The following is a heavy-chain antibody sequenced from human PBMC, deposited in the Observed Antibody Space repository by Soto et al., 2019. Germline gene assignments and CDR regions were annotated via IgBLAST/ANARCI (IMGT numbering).Heavy chain of an antibody. J-gene: IGHJ4*02. D-gene: IGHD3-10*01. Sequence: SETLSLTCTVSGGSISSSSYYWGWIRQPPGKGLEWIGSIYYSGSTYYNPSLKSRVTISVDTSKNQFSLKLSSVTAADTAVYYCARRPINAMVRGVTFDYWGQGTLVTVSS. CDR3: ARRPINAMVRGVTFDY. CDR1: GGSISSSSYY. V-gene: IGHV4-39*01. CDR2: IYYSGST.